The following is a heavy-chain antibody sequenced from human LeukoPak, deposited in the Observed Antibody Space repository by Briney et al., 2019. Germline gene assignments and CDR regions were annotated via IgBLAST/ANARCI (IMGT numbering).Heavy chain of an antibody. V-gene: IGHV1-18*01. D-gene: IGHD5-24*01. Sequence: ASVKVSCKASGYTFSNYGFSGVRQAPGQGLEWMGWISAYNGNTNYAQKLQGRVTMTTDTSTTTAYMELRSLISADTAVYYCARTGWLQSDPFDSWGQGTLVTVSS. CDR1: GYTFSNYG. J-gene: IGHJ4*02. CDR3: ARTGWLQSDPFDS. CDR2: ISAYNGNT.